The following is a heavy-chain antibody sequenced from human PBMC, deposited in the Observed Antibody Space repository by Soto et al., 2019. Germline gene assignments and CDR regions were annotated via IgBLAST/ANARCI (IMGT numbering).Heavy chain of an antibody. D-gene: IGHD6-13*01. CDR1: GFTFSSYG. Sequence: GGSLRLSCXASGFTFSSYGRSGVRQAPRKVVEWVSTIRGSADSANYADSVRGRFTISRDNSNNTLYLQMNSLRAEDTAVYYCARDSHRQHLAPSPGFFYGMDVWVQGTTVTVSS. J-gene: IGHJ6*02. CDR3: ARDSHRQHLAPSPGFFYGMDV. CDR2: IRGSADSA. V-gene: IGHV3-23*01.